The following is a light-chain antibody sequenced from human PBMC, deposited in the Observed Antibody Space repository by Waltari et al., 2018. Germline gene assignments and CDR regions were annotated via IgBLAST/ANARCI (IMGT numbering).Light chain of an antibody. CDR1: SNDVGGYNS. J-gene: IGLJ2*01. Sequence: QSALTQPASVSGSPGQSVTIFCTATSNDVGGYNSVSWDQEHPGQAPRVIIYDVSDRPSGVSDRFSGSKSGNTASLTISGLQAEDEADYYCSSQSSNNVVLFGGGTKLTVL. CDR3: SSQSSNNVVL. CDR2: DVS. V-gene: IGLV2-14*01.